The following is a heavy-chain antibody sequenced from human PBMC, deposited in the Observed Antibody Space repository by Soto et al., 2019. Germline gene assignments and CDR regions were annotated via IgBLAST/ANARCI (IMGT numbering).Heavy chain of an antibody. D-gene: IGHD2-15*01. CDR3: ARWVVKNYHYYYGMDV. CDR1: GYTFTSCG. CDR2: ISAYNGNT. J-gene: IGHJ6*02. V-gene: IGHV1-18*01. Sequence: ASVKVSCKASGYTFTSCGISWVRQAPGQGLEWMGWISAYNGNTNYALKLQGRVTMTTDTSTSTAYMELRSLRSDDTAVYYCARWVVKNYHYYYGMDVWGQGTTVTVSS.